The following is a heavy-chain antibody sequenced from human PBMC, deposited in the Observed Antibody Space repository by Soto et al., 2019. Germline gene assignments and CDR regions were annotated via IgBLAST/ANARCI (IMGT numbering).Heavy chain of an antibody. CDR2: IYSGGST. V-gene: IGHV3-53*01. Sequence: XGSLGLSCAASGFTVSSNYMSGVRQAPGKGLEWVSVIYSGGSTYYADSVKGRFTISRDNSKNTLYLQMNSLRAEDTAVYYCARRYYYDSSGYLYYFDYWGQGTLVTVSS. CDR3: ARRYYYDSSGYLYYFDY. J-gene: IGHJ4*02. D-gene: IGHD3-22*01. CDR1: GFTVSSNY.